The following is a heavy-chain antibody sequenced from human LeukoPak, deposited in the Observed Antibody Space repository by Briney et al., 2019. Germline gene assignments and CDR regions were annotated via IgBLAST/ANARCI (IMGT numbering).Heavy chain of an antibody. CDR2: ISGSGSST. D-gene: IGHD1-26*01. J-gene: IGHJ4*02. CDR3: ARDYSGSYTTDY. CDR1: GFTFSSYA. V-gene: IGHV3-23*01. Sequence: PGGSLRLSCAGSGFTFSSYAMSWVRQAPGKGLEWVSGISGSGSSTHYADSVTGRFTISRDNSKNTLYLQMNSLRAEDTAVYYCARDYSGSYTTDYWGQGTLVTVSS.